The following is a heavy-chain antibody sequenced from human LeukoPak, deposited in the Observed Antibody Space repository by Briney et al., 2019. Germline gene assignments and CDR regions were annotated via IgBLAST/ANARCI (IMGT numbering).Heavy chain of an antibody. CDR2: IYTSGST. CDR3: ARAPPWFDP. V-gene: IGHV4-61*02. J-gene: IGHJ5*02. CDR1: GGSISSGSYY. Sequence: SQTPSLTCTVSGGSISSGSYYWSWIRQPAGKGLEWIGRIYTSGSTNYNPSLKSRVTISVDTSKNQFSLKLSSVTAADTAVYYCARAPPWFDPWGQGTLVTVSS.